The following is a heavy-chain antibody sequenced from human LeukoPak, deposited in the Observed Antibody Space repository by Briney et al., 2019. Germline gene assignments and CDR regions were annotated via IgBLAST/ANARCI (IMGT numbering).Heavy chain of an antibody. CDR3: ASRIAVAVPYYYYYMDV. D-gene: IGHD6-19*01. J-gene: IGHJ6*03. CDR1: GGTFSSYA. V-gene: IGHV1-69*05. CDR2: IIPIFGTA. Sequence: GSSVKVSCKASGGTFSSYAISWVRQAPGQGLEWMGGIIPIFGTANYAQKFQGRVTITTDESTSTAYMELSSLRSEDTAVYYCASRIAVAVPYYYYYMDVWGKGTTVTVSS.